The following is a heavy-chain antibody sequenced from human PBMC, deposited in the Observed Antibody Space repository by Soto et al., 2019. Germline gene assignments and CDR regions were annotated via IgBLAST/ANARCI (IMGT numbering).Heavy chain of an antibody. CDR3: ARYCAYDSIYYCSSDRLDY. Sequence: PGGSLRLSCAASGFAFNRYYMSWVGQAPGKGLEWVATVDQDGSAKYYVDSVKGRFTISRDNAKNSLYVQMNSLSGEDTAVYYCARYCAYDSIYYCSSDRLDYWGQGTLVTVSS. D-gene: IGHD3-22*01. CDR1: GFAFNRYY. CDR2: VDQDGSAK. V-gene: IGHV3-7*01. J-gene: IGHJ4*02.